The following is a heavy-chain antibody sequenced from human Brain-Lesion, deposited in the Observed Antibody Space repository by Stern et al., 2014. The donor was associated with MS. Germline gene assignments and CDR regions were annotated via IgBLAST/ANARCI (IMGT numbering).Heavy chain of an antibody. CDR1: GYPLTELS. CDR2: FDPEAGDP. D-gene: IGHD1-26*01. V-gene: IGHV1-24*01. Sequence: VHLVESGAAVKTPGASVKVSCKVSGYPLTELSMHWVRQAPRKGLEWMGGFDPEAGDPIYAQPFQGRVTMCADTSTDTAYMELSSLRSEDTAVYYCATLSPGAGGNYYRHFDYWGQGTRVTVSS. CDR3: ATLSPGAGGNYYRHFDY. J-gene: IGHJ4*02.